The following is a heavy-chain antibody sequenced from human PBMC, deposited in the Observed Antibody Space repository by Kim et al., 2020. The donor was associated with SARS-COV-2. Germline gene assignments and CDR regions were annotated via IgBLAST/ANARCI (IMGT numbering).Heavy chain of an antibody. CDR1: GGYISSSSYY. V-gene: IGHV4-39*01. D-gene: IGHD5-18*01. CDR2: IYFSGST. CDR3: ARPVAGGYSYGFNY. J-gene: IGHJ4*02. Sequence: SETLSLTCIVSGGYISSSSYYWGWIRQPPGKGLEWIGSIYFSGSTYYNPSLTSRLSISLDTSKNQFSLKLNSVTAADTAVYYCARPVAGGYSYGFNYWGQGIPVTVSS.